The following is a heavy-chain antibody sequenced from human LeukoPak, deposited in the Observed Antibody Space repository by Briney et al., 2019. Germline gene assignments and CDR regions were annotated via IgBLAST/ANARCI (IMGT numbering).Heavy chain of an antibody. CDR1: GGSISSYY. V-gene: IGHV4-59*01. Sequence: SETLSLTCTVSGGSISSYYWSWIRQPPGKGLEWIGYIYYSGSTNYNPSLKSRVTISVDTSKNQSSLKLSSVTAADTAVYYCARAVYTWAWFDPWGQGTLVTVSS. D-gene: IGHD2-2*02. CDR2: IYYSGST. J-gene: IGHJ5*02. CDR3: ARAVYTWAWFDP.